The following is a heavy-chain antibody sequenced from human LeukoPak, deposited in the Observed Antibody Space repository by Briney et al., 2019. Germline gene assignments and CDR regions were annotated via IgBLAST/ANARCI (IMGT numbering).Heavy chain of an antibody. CDR1: GFTFSSYG. J-gene: IGHJ5*02. CDR3: ARDLLTGYYRRGNWFDP. D-gene: IGHD3-9*01. V-gene: IGHV3-30*02. CDR2: IRYDGSNK. Sequence: GGSLRLSCAASGFTFSSYGMHWVRQAPGKGLEWVAYIRYDGSNKYYEDSMKGRFTISRDNSKNMLYLQMNSLRAEDTAVYFCARDLLTGYYRRGNWFDPWGQGTLVIVSS.